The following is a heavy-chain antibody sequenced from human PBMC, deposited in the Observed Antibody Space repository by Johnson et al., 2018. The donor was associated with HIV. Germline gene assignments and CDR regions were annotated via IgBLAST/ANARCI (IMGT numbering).Heavy chain of an antibody. D-gene: IGHD6-13*01. CDR2: IRSKTDGGTT. V-gene: IGHV3-15*01. CDR1: GFTFSDHY. Sequence: EVQLVESGGGLVQPGRSLRLSCAASGFTFSDHYMDWVRQAPGKGLAWLGRIRSKTDGGTTDYAEPVKARFTISRDDLKYTLYLQMNSLKSEDTAVYYCTALWAAAGDAFDIWGQGTMVTVSS. J-gene: IGHJ3*02. CDR3: TALWAAAGDAFDI.